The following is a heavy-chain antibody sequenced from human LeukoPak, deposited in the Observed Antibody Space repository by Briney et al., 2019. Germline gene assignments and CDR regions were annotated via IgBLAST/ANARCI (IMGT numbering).Heavy chain of an antibody. D-gene: IGHD1-14*01. J-gene: IGHJ3*02. CDR2: IYYSGST. CDR3: ARQGGPTEHAFDI. V-gene: IGHV4-39*01. Sequence: PSETLSLTCTVSGGSISSSSYYWGWIRQPPGKGPEWIGSIYYSGSTYYNPSLKSRVTISVDTSKNQFSLKLSSETAADTAVYYCARQGGPTEHAFDIWGQGTMVTVSS. CDR1: GGSISSSSYY.